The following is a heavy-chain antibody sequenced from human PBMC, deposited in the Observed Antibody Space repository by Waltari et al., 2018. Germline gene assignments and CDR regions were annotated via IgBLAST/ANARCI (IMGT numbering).Heavy chain of an antibody. CDR3: ARDRGRGLYLES. V-gene: IGHV4-4*02. CDR2: VHPSGRT. D-gene: IGHD2-15*01. J-gene: IGHJ4*02. Sequence: QLQLQESGPGLVKPSGTLSLTCAVSDDSMRDPFWWSWVRQAPGKGLEWIGQVHPSGRTNYNPSFASRVTISPATSITQCSLKLTSAAAADTAVYYCARDRGRGLYLESWGQGALFTVSP. CDR1: DDSMRDPFW.